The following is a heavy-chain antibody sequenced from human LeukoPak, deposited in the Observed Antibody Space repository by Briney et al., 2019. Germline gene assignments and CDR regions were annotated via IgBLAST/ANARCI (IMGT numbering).Heavy chain of an antibody. J-gene: IGHJ3*02. CDR3: ARGRPYAFDI. CDR1: GDTFSRYA. Sequence: ASVKVSCRASGDTFSRYANSWVRQAPGQGLKWMGGIIPIFGTADYAQKFQGRVTITADESTSTAYMELSSLRSEDTAVYYCARGRPYAFDIWGQGTMVTVSS. CDR2: IIPIFGTA. V-gene: IGHV1-69*01.